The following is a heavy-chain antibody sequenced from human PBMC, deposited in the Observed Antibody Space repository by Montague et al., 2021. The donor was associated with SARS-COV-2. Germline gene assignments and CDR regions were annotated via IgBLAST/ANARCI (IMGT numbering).Heavy chain of an antibody. CDR3: ARSQDCSTTSCHFDY. Sequence: SETLSLTRTVSGYSISSGYYWGWILQPPGRGLVWFGSFFHSGSTYYNPSLNSRVTISGDTSTNQFSLKLRSGTAADTAVYYWARSQDCSTTSCHFDYWGQGTLVTVSS. CDR2: FFHSGST. J-gene: IGHJ4*02. V-gene: IGHV4-38-2*02. D-gene: IGHD2-2*01. CDR1: GYSISSGYY.